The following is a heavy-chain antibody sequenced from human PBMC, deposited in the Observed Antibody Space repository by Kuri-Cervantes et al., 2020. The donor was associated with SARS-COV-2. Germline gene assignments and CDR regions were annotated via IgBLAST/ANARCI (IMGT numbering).Heavy chain of an antibody. CDR3: AREVVYYYYYMDV. CDR2: ISRSGT. J-gene: IGHJ6*03. V-gene: IGHV3-23*01. Sequence: GESLKISCAASGFTFSTYAMSWVRQAPGKGLEWVSAISRSGTYYADSVKGRFTISRDNSKDTLYLQMNSLRAEDTAVYYCAREVVYYYYYMDVWGKGTTVTVSS. D-gene: IGHD2-2*01. CDR1: GFTFSTYA.